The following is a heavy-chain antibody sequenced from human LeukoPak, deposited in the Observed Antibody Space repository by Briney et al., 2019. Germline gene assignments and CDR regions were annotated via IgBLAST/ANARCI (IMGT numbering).Heavy chain of an antibody. D-gene: IGHD2-21*01. Sequence: PSETLSLTCTVSGDSVSSGNYYWSWIRQPPGRGLEWIGYIYYSGSANYNPSLKSRVAISVGTSKNQFSLTLTSVTAADSAVYYCARMTAYFDSWGQGILVTVSS. V-gene: IGHV4-61*01. J-gene: IGHJ4*02. CDR3: ARMTAYFDS. CDR2: IYYSGSA. CDR1: GDSVSSGNYY.